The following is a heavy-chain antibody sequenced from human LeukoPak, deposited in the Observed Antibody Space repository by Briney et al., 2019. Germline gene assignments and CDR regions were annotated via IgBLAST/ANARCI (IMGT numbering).Heavy chain of an antibody. V-gene: IGHV3-7*01. CDR3: ASERPSSSWYDY. CDR2: IYQDGREK. J-gene: IGHJ4*02. CDR1: GFTFSTYA. Sequence: HPGGSLRLSCAASGFTFSTYAVTWVRQAPGKGLEWVANIYQDGREKYYVDSVKGRFTISRDNAKNSLYLQMNSLRAEDTAVYYCASERPSSSWYDYWGQGTLVTVSS. D-gene: IGHD6-13*01.